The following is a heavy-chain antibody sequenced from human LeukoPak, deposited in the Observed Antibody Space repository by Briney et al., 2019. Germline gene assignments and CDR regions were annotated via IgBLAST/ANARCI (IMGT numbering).Heavy chain of an antibody. J-gene: IGHJ3*02. CDR2: IYPGDSDT. D-gene: IGHD3-22*01. CDR3: ARRGVDSSGYADGFDI. V-gene: IGHV5-51*01. Sequence: GESLKISCQGSGYSFTNYWIAWVRQMPGKSLEWIGVIYPGDSDTRYSQSLQGQVTISADKSIGTAYLQWSSLRASDTAMYYCARRGVDSSGYADGFDIWGQGTMVTVSS. CDR1: GYSFTNYW.